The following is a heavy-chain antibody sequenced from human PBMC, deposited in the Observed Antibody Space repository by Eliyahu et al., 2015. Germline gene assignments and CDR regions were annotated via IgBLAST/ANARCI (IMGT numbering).Heavy chain of an antibody. Sequence: QVQLQESGPGLVKPSETLSLTCTVSGGSISXHYWTWIXQPPGKGXEWIGXVFXSGSTNYNPSLKSRVTISADTSKNQFSLQLSSVTAADTAVYYCARASSGSPLYYGLDVWGRGTTVTVSS. J-gene: IGHJ6*02. CDR3: ARASSGSPLYYGLDV. CDR1: GGSISXHY. CDR2: VFXSGST. D-gene: IGHD1-26*01. V-gene: IGHV4-59*11.